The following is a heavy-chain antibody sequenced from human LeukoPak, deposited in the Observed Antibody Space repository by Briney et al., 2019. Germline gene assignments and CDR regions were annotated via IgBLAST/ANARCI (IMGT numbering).Heavy chain of an antibody. J-gene: IGHJ4*02. V-gene: IGHV3-7*01. CDR3: ARVLMVRGALDRDFDD. CDR2: IKQDGSEK. Sequence: GGSLRLSCAASGFTFSSYWMSWVRQAAGKGLEWVANIKQDGSEKYYVDSVKGRFIISRDNAKNSLYLQMNSLRVEDTAVYYCARVLMVRGALDRDFDDWGQGTLVTVSS. CDR1: GFTFSSYW. D-gene: IGHD3-10*01.